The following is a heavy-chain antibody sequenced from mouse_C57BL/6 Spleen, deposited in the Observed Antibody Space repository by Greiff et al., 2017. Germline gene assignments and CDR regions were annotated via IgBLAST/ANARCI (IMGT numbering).Heavy chain of an antibody. V-gene: IGHV5-4*01. CDR1: GFTFSSYA. CDR2: ISDGGSYT. CDR3: ARDYYGSSYRYFDV. J-gene: IGHJ1*03. D-gene: IGHD1-1*01. Sequence: DVKLVESGGGLVKPGGSLKLSCAASGFTFSSYAMSWVRQTPEKRLAWVATISDGGSYTYYPDNVKGRFTISRDNAKNNLYLQMSHLKSEDTAMYYCARDYYGSSYRYFDVWGTGTTVTVSS.